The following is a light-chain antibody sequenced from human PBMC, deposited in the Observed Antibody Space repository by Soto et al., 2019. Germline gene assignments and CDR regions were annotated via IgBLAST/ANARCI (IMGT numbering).Light chain of an antibody. CDR1: SSNIGSNS. Sequence: QSVLTQPPSASGTPGQRVTLSRSGSSSNIGSNSVSWYQQVPGKAPKLLIYNSDLRPSGVPDRFSGSKSGTSASLAISGLQSDDEADYDYAAWDDSRTGPVFGGGTQLTVL. V-gene: IGLV1-44*01. J-gene: IGLJ7*01. CDR3: AAWDDSRTGPV. CDR2: NSD.